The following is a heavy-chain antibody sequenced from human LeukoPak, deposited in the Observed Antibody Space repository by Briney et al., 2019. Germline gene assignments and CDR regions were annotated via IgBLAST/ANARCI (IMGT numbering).Heavy chain of an antibody. CDR1: GGSISSGSYY. CDR3: ARGVLYYDILTGYLDYYMDV. Sequence: SETLSLTCTVSGGSISSGSYYWSWIRQPAGKGLEWIGRIYTSGSTNYNPSLKSRVTISVDTSKNQFSLKLSSVTAADTAVYYYARGVLYYDILTGYLDYYMDVWGKGTTVTISS. D-gene: IGHD3-9*01. J-gene: IGHJ6*03. CDR2: IYTSGST. V-gene: IGHV4-61*02.